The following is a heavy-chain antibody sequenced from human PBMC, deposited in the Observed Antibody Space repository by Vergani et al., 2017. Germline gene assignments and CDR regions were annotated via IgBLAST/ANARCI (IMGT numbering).Heavy chain of an antibody. CDR2: ISGSGGST. CDR3: ARLTPRIGDV. D-gene: IGHD2-15*01. CDR1: GFTFSSYA. J-gene: IGHJ6*02. V-gene: IGHV3-23*04. Sequence: VQLVESGGGVVQPGRSLRLSCAASGFTFSSYAMSWVRQAPGKGLEWVSAISGSGGSTYYAASVKGRFTISRDNAKNTLYLQLNSLRAEDKAVYYCARLTPRIGDVWGQGTTVTVSS.